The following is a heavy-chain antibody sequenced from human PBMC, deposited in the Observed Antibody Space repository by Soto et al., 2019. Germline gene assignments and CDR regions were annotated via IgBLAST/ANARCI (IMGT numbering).Heavy chain of an antibody. CDR1: GFTFSSSW. D-gene: IGHD3-3*01. J-gene: IGHJ3*02. CDR3: ARGVSFGLDI. Sequence: GGSLRLSCAASGFTFSSSWMHWVRQAPGKGLVWVSRISTDGSFTIYADSVKGRFTISRDNAKNTLYLQMNSLRAEDTAEDYCARGVSFGLDIWGQGTMVTVSS. V-gene: IGHV3-74*01. CDR2: ISTDGSFT.